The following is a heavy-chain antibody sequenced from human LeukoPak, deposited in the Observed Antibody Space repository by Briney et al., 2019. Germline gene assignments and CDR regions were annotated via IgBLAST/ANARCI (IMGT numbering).Heavy chain of an antibody. CDR1: GYTFTGYY. D-gene: IGHD5-12*01. V-gene: IGHV1-2*02. CDR3: ARGADIVATITGSYYYYYGMDV. CDR2: INPNSGGT. Sequence: ASVTVSCTASGYTFTGYYMHWVRQAPGQGLEWMGWINPNSGGTNYAQKFQGRVTMTRDTSISTAYMELSRLRSDDTAVYYCARGADIVATITGSYYYYYGMDVWGQGTTVTVSS. J-gene: IGHJ6*02.